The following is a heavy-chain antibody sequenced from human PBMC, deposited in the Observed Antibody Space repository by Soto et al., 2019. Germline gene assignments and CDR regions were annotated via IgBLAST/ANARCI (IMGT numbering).Heavy chain of an antibody. V-gene: IGHV4-31*03. CDR3: ARDPSPIHYDSNWFDP. CDR2: IYYSGST. CDR1: GDSISSGGYY. Sequence: PSETLSLTCTVSGDSISSGGYYWSWIRQHPGKGLEWIGYIYYSGSTYYNSSLKSRVTISVDTSKNQFSLKLSSVTAADTAVYYCARDPSPIHYDSNWFDPWGQGTLVTVSS. J-gene: IGHJ5*02. D-gene: IGHD3-3*01.